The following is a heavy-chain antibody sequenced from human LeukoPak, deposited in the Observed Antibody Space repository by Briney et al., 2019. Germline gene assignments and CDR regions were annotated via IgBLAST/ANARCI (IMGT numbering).Heavy chain of an antibody. CDR3: ASPPLRAPMVRGVIFDY. Sequence: PGGSLRLSCAAPGFTFSSYSMNWVRQAPGKGLEWVSSISSSSYIYYADSVKGRFTISRDNAKNSLYLQMNSLRAEDTAVYYCASPPLRAPMVRGVIFDYWGQGTLVTVSS. D-gene: IGHD3-10*01. CDR1: GFTFSSYS. V-gene: IGHV3-21*01. J-gene: IGHJ4*02. CDR2: ISSSSYI.